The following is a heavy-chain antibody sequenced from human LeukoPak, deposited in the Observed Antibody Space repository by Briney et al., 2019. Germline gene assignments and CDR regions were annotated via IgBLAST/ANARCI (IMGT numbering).Heavy chain of an antibody. Sequence: SETLSLTCTVSGGSISSYYWSWIRQPPGKGLEWIGYIYYSGSTNYNPSLKSRVTISVDTSKNQFSLKLSSVTAADTAVYYCARDQDSFGGYYMDVWGKGTTVTVS. D-gene: IGHD3-10*01. J-gene: IGHJ6*03. V-gene: IGHV4-59*01. CDR2: IYYSGST. CDR1: GGSISSYY. CDR3: ARDQDSFGGYYMDV.